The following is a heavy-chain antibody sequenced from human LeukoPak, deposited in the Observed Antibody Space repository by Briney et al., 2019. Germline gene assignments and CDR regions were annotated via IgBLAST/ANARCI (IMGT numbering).Heavy chain of an antibody. D-gene: IGHD5-12*01. V-gene: IGHV1-2*02. CDR3: ARVPTTIRVNDAFDI. CDR2: INPNSGGT. J-gene: IGHJ3*02. Sequence: ASVKVSCKASGYTFTGYYMHWVRQAPGQGLEWMGWINPNSGGTNYAQKSQGRVTMTRDTSISTAYMELSRLRSDDTAVYYCARVPTTIRVNDAFDIWGQGTMVTVSS. CDR1: GYTFTGYY.